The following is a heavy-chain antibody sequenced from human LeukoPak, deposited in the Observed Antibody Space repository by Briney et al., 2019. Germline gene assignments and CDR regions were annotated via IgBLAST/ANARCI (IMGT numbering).Heavy chain of an antibody. D-gene: IGHD6-19*01. J-gene: IGHJ4*01. Sequence: GGSLRLSSAASGFTLSSYGMHWVRPAPGRGLGGGSVIWYDGINKYYADSVKGRFTISRDNSKNTLYLQMNSLRAEDTAVYYCAKGIYSSGWSYFDYWGHGTLVTVSS. CDR2: IWYDGINK. CDR3: AKGIYSSGWSYFDY. V-gene: IGHV3-33*06. CDR1: GFTLSSYG.